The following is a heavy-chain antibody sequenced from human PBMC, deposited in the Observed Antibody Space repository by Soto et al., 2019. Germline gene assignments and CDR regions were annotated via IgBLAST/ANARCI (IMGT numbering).Heavy chain of an antibody. CDR2: TYYRSKWYN. CDR1: GDSVSSNSAA. CDR3: AREGSISRVGRYYYRMDV. V-gene: IGHV6-1*01. J-gene: IGHJ6*02. Sequence: PSQTLSLTCAISGDSVSSNSAAWNWIRQSPSRGLEWLGRTYYRSKWYNDYAVSVKSRITINPDTSKNQFSLQLNSVTPEDTAVYYCAREGSISRVGRYYYRMDVWGQGTKVTVAS. D-gene: IGHD2-21*01.